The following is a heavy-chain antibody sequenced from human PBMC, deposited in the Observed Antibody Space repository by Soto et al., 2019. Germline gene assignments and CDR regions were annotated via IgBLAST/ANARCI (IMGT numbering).Heavy chain of an antibody. CDR3: ATDFLWPRKDDYGDRRKKYYFDY. J-gene: IGHJ4*02. Sequence: ASVKVSCKASGYTFTSYGISWVRQAPGQGLEWMGWISAYDGNTNYAQKLQGRVTMTADTSTGTAYMELSSLRSEDTAVYYCATDFLWPRKDDYGDRRKKYYFDYWGQGTLVTVSS. V-gene: IGHV1-18*01. CDR2: ISAYDGNT. D-gene: IGHD4-17*01. CDR1: GYTFTSYG.